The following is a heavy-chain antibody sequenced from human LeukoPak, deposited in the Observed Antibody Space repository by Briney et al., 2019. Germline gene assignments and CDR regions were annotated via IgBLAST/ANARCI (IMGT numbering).Heavy chain of an antibody. CDR1: GFTFSSYS. J-gene: IGHJ4*02. CDR3: ARAHTMVRGVNFDY. V-gene: IGHV3-30*04. Sequence: GGSLRLSCSASGFTFSSYSMHWVRQAPGKGLGLVAVISYDGSNKYYADSVKGRFTISRDNSKNTLYLQMNSLRAEDTAVYYCARAHTMVRGVNFDYWGQGTLVTVSS. D-gene: IGHD3-10*01. CDR2: ISYDGSNK.